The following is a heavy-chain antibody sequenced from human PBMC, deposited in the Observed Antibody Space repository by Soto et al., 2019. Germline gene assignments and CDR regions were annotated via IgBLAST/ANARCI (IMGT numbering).Heavy chain of an antibody. Sequence: SETLSLTCTVSGGSVSSGSYYWSWIRQPPGKGLEWIGYIYYSGSTNYNPSLKSRVTISVDTSKNQFSLKLSSVTAADTAVYYCARGATEKRYCSGGSCYRGLFDYWGQGTLVTVS. D-gene: IGHD2-15*01. J-gene: IGHJ4*02. CDR2: IYYSGST. CDR1: GGSVSSGSYY. V-gene: IGHV4-61*01. CDR3: ARGATEKRYCSGGSCYRGLFDY.